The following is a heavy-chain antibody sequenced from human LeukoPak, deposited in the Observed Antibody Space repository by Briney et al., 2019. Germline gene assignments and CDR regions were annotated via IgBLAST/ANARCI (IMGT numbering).Heavy chain of an antibody. V-gene: IGHV4-59*08. CDR3: ASRGSIAVAGEQFPYYYGMDV. D-gene: IGHD6-19*01. J-gene: IGHJ6*02. CDR2: IYYSGST. CDR1: GGSISSYY. Sequence: SETLSLTCTVSGGSISSYYWSWIRQPPGKGPEWIGYIYYSGSTNYNPSLKSRVTISVDTSKSQFSLKLSSVTAADTAVYYCASRGSIAVAGEQFPYYYGMDVWGQGTTVTVSS.